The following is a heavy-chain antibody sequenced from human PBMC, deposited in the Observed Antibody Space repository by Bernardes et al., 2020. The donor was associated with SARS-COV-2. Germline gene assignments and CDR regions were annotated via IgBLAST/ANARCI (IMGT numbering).Heavy chain of an antibody. J-gene: IGHJ3*02. V-gene: IGHV3-33*01. CDR1: GFTFSSYG. Sequence: GGSLRLSCAASGFTFSSYGMHWVRQAPGKGLEWVAVIWYDGSNKYYADSVKGRFTISRDNSKNTLYLQMNSLRAEDTAVYYCARDRDDYVWGAGNGAFDIWGQGTMVTVSS. CDR2: IWYDGSNK. CDR3: ARDRDDYVWGAGNGAFDI. D-gene: IGHD3-16*01.